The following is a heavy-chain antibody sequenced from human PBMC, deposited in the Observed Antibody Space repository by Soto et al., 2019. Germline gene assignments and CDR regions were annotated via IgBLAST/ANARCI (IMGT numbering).Heavy chain of an antibody. CDR1: GGTFSSYS. D-gene: IGHD1-26*01. J-gene: IGHJ4*02. Sequence: QVQLVQSGAEVKKPGSSVKVSCQASGGTFSSYSINWVRQAPGQGLEWMGEIISIFGTANYATKFQGRVTITADESTSKAYMELSSLRSADTAVYYCARDGGRHSGGIDYWGQGTLVTVSS. V-gene: IGHV1-69*01. CDR2: IISIFGTA. CDR3: ARDGGRHSGGIDY.